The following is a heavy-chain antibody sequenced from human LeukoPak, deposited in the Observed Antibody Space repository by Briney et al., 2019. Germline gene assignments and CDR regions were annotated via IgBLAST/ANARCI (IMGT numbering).Heavy chain of an antibody. Sequence: SGPTLVNPTQTLTLTCNFSGFSLSNTGVAVGWIRQSPGKALEWLAVAYWNNDKSYSPSLKSGLTITKDTSNNQVVLKMTNVDPVDTATYYCAHKGRGSGSYTMWGQGTLVTVSS. CDR1: GFSLSNTGVA. J-gene: IGHJ4*02. CDR2: AYWNNDK. V-gene: IGHV2-5*01. CDR3: AHKGRGSGSYTM. D-gene: IGHD3-10*01.